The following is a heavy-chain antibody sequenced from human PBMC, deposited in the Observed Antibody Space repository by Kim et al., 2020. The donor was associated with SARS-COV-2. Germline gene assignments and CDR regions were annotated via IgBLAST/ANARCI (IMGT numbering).Heavy chain of an antibody. Sequence: SRVTISVDPSKNQFSLKLSSVTAADTAVYYCARSGLGWSGYLGALTPFDYWGQGTLVTVSS. V-gene: IGHV4-34*01. J-gene: IGHJ4*02. D-gene: IGHD3-3*01. CDR3: ARSGLGWSGYLGALTPFDY.